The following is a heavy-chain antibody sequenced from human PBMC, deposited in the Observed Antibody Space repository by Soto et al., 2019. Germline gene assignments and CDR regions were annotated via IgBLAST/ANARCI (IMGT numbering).Heavy chain of an antibody. J-gene: IGHJ6*02. Sequence: GGSLRLSCVASGFTFSSYAMHWVRQAPGKGLEWVTVISIDGTNQYYADSVKGRFTMTRDNTKNTLYLQMKSLRVEDTAIYYCARAYYYDSSGHYRTDYYYYGMDVWGQGTTVTVSS. CDR2: ISIDGTNQ. V-gene: IGHV3-30-3*01. D-gene: IGHD3-22*01. CDR3: ARAYYYDSSGHYRTDYYYYGMDV. CDR1: GFTFSSYA.